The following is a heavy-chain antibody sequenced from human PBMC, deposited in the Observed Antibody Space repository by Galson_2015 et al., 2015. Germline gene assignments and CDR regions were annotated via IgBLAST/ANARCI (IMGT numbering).Heavy chain of an antibody. Sequence: SVKVSCKASGYTLTELSMHWVRQAPGKGLEWMGGFDPEDGETIYAQKFQGRVTMTEDTSTDTAYMELSSLRSEDTAVYYCATLYYYGSGSYYNVYNWFDPWGQGTLVTVSS. CDR3: ATLYYYGSGSYYNVYNWFDP. J-gene: IGHJ5*02. V-gene: IGHV1-24*01. CDR2: FDPEDGET. CDR1: GYTLTELS. D-gene: IGHD3-10*01.